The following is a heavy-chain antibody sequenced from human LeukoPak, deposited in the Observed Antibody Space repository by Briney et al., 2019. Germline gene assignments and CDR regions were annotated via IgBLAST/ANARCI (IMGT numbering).Heavy chain of an antibody. J-gene: IGHJ6*02. Sequence: ASVKVSCKASGGTFSSYAISWVRQAPGQGLEWMGGIIPIFGTANYAQKFQGRVTITADESTSTAYMELSSLRSEDTAVYYCAREPQELDYYYGMDVWGQGTTVTVSS. CDR2: IIPIFGTA. CDR1: GGTFSSYA. CDR3: AREPQELDYYYGMDV. V-gene: IGHV1-69*13. D-gene: IGHD1-26*01.